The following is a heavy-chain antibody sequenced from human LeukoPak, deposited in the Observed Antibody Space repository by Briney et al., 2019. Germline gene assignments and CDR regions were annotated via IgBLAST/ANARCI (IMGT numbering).Heavy chain of an antibody. CDR1: GYSFISYG. CDR2: INAYNGNT. Sequence: GASVKLSCKASGYSFISYGISWVRQAPGQGLEWMGWINAYNGNTNYAQKLQGRVTMTTDTSTSTAYMELRSLRFDDTAVYYCARRQDTTLSFDYWGQGTLVTVSS. D-gene: IGHD1-1*01. CDR3: ARRQDTTLSFDY. V-gene: IGHV1-18*01. J-gene: IGHJ4*02.